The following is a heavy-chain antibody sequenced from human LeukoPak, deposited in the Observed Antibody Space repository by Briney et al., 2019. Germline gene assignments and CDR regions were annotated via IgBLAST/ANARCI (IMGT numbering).Heavy chain of an antibody. D-gene: IGHD1-14*01. CDR2: IYYSGST. CDR1: GGSISSSNW. V-gene: IGHV4-4*02. J-gene: IGHJ4*02. CDR3: ATRRGLPENY. Sequence: SETLSLTCAVSGGSISSSNWWSWVRQPPGKGLEGIGSIYYSGSTYYNPSLKSRVTISVDTSKNQFSLKLSSVTAADTAVYYCATRRGLPENYWGQGTLVTVSS.